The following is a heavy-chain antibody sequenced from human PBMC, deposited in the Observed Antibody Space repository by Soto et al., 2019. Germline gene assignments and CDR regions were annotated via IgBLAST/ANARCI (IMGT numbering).Heavy chain of an antibody. CDR1: GFTVSSNY. CDR3: AKALLWFGEDYYYYMDV. D-gene: IGHD3-10*01. CDR2: IYDGGSK. V-gene: IGHV3-66*02. Sequence: GGSLRLSCAASGFTVSSNYMSWVRQAPGKGLEWVVVIYDGGSKYYADSVKGRFTISRDNSKNTLYLQMNSLRAEDTAVYYCAKALLWFGEDYYYYMDVWGKGTTVTVSS. J-gene: IGHJ6*03.